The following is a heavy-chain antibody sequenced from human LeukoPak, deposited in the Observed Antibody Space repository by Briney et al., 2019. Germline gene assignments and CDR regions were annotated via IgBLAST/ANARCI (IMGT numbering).Heavy chain of an antibody. Sequence: PGRSLRLSCAASGFTFSSYGMHWVRQAPGKGLEWVAVISYDGSNKYYADSVKGRFTISRDNSKNTLYLQMNSLRAEDTAVYYCARHDWFDPWGRGTLVTVSS. V-gene: IGHV3-30*03. CDR2: ISYDGSNK. CDR3: ARHDWFDP. CDR1: GFTFSSYG. J-gene: IGHJ5*02.